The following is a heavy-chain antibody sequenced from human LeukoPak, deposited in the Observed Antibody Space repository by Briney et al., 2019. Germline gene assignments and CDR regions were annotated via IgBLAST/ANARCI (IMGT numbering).Heavy chain of an antibody. Sequence: PPETLSLTCTVSGGSISSYYWSWIRQPPGKGLEWIGYIYYSGSTNYNPSLKSRVTISVDTSKNQFSLKLSSVTAADTAVYYCARGGNYFDYWGQGTLVTVSS. CDR1: GGSISSYY. CDR3: ARGGNYFDY. D-gene: IGHD2-15*01. V-gene: IGHV4-59*08. J-gene: IGHJ4*02. CDR2: IYYSGST.